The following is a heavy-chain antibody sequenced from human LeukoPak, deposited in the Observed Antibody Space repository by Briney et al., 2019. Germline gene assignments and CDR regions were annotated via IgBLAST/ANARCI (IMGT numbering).Heavy chain of an antibody. CDR2: ILHDGSDK. D-gene: IGHD6-19*01. CDR3: VRDGMAGTPNAFDM. CDR1: GFFFSTYT. Sequence: GGSLRLSCAASGFFFSTYTMDWVRQAPGKGLEGVALILHDGSDKNYADSVKGRFTISSDNSKTTVHLQMNSLRPEGTAVYYCVRDGMAGTPNAFDMWGQGTMVTVSS. V-gene: IGHV3-30-3*01. J-gene: IGHJ3*02.